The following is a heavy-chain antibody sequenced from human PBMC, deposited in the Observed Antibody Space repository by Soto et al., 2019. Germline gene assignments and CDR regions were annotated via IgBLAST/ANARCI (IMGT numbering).Heavy chain of an antibody. CDR2: IYHSGST. CDR3: TTKTGGLNFAFQS. CDR1: GASVSSGGW. J-gene: IGHJ1*01. V-gene: IGHV4-4*02. D-gene: IGHD2-21*01. Sequence: QVQLQESGPGLVEPSGTLSLTCTVSGASVSSGGWWTWLRQPPGKGLEWIGEIYHSGSTNYNPSLKSRVALSLDNSKNRFALRRNYLPAADTARYNSTTKTGGLNFAFQSWGQGALLSVSS.